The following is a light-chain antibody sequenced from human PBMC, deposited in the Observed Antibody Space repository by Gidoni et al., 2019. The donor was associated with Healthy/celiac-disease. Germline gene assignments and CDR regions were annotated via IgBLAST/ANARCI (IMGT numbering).Light chain of an antibody. J-gene: IGKJ1*01. CDR2: LGS. CDR3: MQALQTPA. CDR1: QSLLHRNGYNY. Sequence: DIVMTQSPLSLPVTPGEPASISCRSSQSLLHRNGYNYLDWYLQKPGQSPQLLIYLGSNRASGVPDRFSGSGSGTGFTLKISRVEAEDVGVYYCMQALQTPAFGQGTKVEIK. V-gene: IGKV2-28*01.